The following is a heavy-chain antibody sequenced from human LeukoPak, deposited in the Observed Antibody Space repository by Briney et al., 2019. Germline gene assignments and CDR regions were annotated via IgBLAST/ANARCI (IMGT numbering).Heavy chain of an antibody. CDR2: ISFDASNH. Sequence: GRSLRLSCAASGFNFSNFAMHWVRQAPGKGLEWVALISFDASNHSHADSVRGRFTISRDNSRNTLFLQMNSLRAEDTAVYYCVRVEVGPSMVFDYWGQGTLVTVPS. CDR3: VRVEVGPSMVFDY. V-gene: IGHV3-30*07. J-gene: IGHJ4*02. CDR1: GFNFSNFA. D-gene: IGHD1-26*01.